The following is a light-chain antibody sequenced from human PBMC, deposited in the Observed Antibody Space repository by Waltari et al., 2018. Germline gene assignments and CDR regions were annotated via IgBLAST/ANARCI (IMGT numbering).Light chain of an antibody. CDR1: KLGDKY. V-gene: IGLV3-1*01. Sequence: SSALAQPPSVSVSPGQTASITCSGDKLGDKYASWYRQRPGHSPVLVIYQDTKRPSGIPERFSGSNSGNTATLTISGTQAWDEADYYYQACDSSTGVFGGGTKLTVL. CDR3: QACDSSTGV. CDR2: QDT. J-gene: IGLJ3*02.